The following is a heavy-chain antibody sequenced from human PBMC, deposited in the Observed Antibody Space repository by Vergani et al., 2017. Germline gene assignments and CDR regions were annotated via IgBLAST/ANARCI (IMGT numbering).Heavy chain of an antibody. D-gene: IGHD1-1*01. Sequence: EVQLVESGGGLVKPGGSLRLSCAASGFTFSSYSMNWVRQAQGKGLEWVSYISSSSSTIYYADSVKGRFTISRDNAKNSLYLQMNSLRAEDTAVYYCARHGRSYFNYWGQGTLVTVSP. CDR3: ARHGRSYFNY. CDR1: GFTFSSYS. J-gene: IGHJ4*02. CDR2: ISSSSSTI. V-gene: IGHV3-48*01.